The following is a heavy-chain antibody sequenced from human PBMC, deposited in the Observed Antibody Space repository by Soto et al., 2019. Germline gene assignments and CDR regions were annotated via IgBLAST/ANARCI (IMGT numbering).Heavy chain of an antibody. CDR2: ISSSGDII. CDR3: ARSQWLANDAFDI. D-gene: IGHD6-19*01. J-gene: IGHJ3*02. Sequence: GGSLRLSCAASGFTISDNYMSWIRQAPGKGLEWVSYISSSGDIIYYADSVKGRFTISRDNAKNSLYLQMSSLRAEDTAVYYCARSQWLANDAFDIWGQGTMVTVS. V-gene: IGHV3-11*01. CDR1: GFTISDNY.